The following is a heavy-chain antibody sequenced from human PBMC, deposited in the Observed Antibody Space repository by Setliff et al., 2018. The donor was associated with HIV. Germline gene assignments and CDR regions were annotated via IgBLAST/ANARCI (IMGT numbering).Heavy chain of an antibody. Sequence: ASVKVSCKASGYSFTDYYIHWVRQAPGQGLEWMGWINPKSDGTNYAQKFQGWITMTRDTSISTAYMELSRLRSDDTAVYYCARAMDYYDTSGYYQYYFDYWGQGTPVTVSS. CDR3: ARAMDYYDTSGYYQYYFDY. D-gene: IGHD3-22*01. CDR1: GYSFTDYY. V-gene: IGHV1-2*04. CDR2: INPKSDGT. J-gene: IGHJ4*02.